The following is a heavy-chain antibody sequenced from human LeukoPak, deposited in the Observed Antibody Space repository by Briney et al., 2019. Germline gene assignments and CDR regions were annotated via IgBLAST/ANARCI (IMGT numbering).Heavy chain of an antibody. D-gene: IGHD6-13*01. CDR3: ARAFSSSWYGYDTSFDI. CDR1: GYTLTELS. Sequence: VASVKASCKVSGYTLTELSMHWVRQAPGKGLEWMGGFDPEDGETIYAQKFQGRVTMTEDTSTDTAYMELSSLRSEDTAVYYCARAFSSSWYGYDTSFDIWGQGTMVTVSS. CDR2: FDPEDGET. J-gene: IGHJ3*02. V-gene: IGHV1-24*01.